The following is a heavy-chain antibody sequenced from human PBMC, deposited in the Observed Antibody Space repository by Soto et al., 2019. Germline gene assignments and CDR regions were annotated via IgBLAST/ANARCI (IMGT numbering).Heavy chain of an antibody. CDR1: GFTFSSYA. CDR2: ISGSGGST. J-gene: IGHJ6*02. Sequence: GGSLRLSCAASGFTFSSYAMSWVRQAPGKGLEWVSAISGSGGSTYYADSVKGRFTISRDNSKNTLYLQMNSLGAEDTAVYYCAKDRGYSGYENYYGMDVWGQGTTVTVSS. V-gene: IGHV3-23*01. CDR3: AKDRGYSGYENYYGMDV. D-gene: IGHD5-12*01.